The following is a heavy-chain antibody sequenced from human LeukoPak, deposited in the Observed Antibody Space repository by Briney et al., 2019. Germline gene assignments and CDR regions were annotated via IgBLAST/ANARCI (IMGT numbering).Heavy chain of an antibody. CDR1: GGSISSYY. CDR2: IYYSGST. CDR3: ARVDSPCSGGSCLNHDAFDI. J-gene: IGHJ3*02. V-gene: IGHV4-59*01. Sequence: SETLSLTCTVSGGSISSYYWSWIRQPPGKGLEWIGYIYYSGSTNYNPSLKSRVTISVDTSKNQFSLKLSSVTAADTAVYYCARVDSPCSGGSCLNHDAFDIWGQGTMVTVSS. D-gene: IGHD2-15*01.